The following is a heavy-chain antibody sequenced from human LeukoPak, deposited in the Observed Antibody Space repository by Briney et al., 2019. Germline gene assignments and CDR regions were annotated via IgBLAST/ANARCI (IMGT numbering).Heavy chain of an antibody. CDR3: TRGYYDSSDFEYFHH. D-gene: IGHD3-22*01. Sequence: ASVKVSCKASGYTFTCHYMHWVRQAPGQGLEWMGWINPNSGGTNFAQRFQDRVTMTRDMSISTAYMELSRLRSDDTAIYYCTRGYYDSSDFEYFHHWGQGTLVTVSS. CDR1: GYTFTCHY. V-gene: IGHV1-2*02. CDR2: INPNSGGT. J-gene: IGHJ1*01.